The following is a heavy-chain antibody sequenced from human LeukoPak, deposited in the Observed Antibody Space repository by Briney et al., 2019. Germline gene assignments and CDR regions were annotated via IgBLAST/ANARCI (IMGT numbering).Heavy chain of an antibody. V-gene: IGHV4-4*02. Sequence: PSETLSLTCAVSGGSISSSNWWSWVRQPPGKGLEWIGEIYHSGSTNYNPSLKSRVTISVDKSKNQFSLKLSSVTAADTAVYYCARRVSLDSSGWYPLGYFDYWGQGTLVTVSS. J-gene: IGHJ4*02. CDR1: GGSISSSNW. D-gene: IGHD6-19*01. CDR2: IYHSGST. CDR3: ARRVSLDSSGWYPLGYFDY.